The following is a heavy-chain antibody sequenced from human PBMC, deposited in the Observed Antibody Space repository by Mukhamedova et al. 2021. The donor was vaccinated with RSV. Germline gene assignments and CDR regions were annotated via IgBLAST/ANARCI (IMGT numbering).Heavy chain of an antibody. CDR3: AKDLYTIYGAADS. CDR2: ISNSGRNT. Sequence: APGKGLEWVSTISNSGRNTYYVDSAKGRFTISRDNSKNTVYLEMNSLRVADTAVYYCAKDLYTIYGAADSCGQGTLVIVSS. D-gene: IGHD3-3*01. V-gene: IGHV3-23*01. J-gene: IGHJ4*02.